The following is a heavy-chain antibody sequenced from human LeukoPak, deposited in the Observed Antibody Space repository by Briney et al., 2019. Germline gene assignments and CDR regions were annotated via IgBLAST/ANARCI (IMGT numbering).Heavy chain of an antibody. Sequence: GGSLRLSCAASGFTFSSYGMHWVRQAPGKGLEWVAFIRYDGSNKYYADSVKGRFTISRDNSKNTLYLQMNSLRAEDTAVYFCAKDKDPWKSTSISDFDYWGQGTLVTVSS. V-gene: IGHV3-30*02. CDR2: IRYDGSNK. D-gene: IGHD1-1*01. CDR1: GFTFSSYG. CDR3: AKDKDPWKSTSISDFDY. J-gene: IGHJ4*02.